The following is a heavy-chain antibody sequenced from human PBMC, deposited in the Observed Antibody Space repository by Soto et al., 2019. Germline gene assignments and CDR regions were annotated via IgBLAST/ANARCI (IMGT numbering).Heavy chain of an antibody. CDR2: ISWNSGSI. J-gene: IGHJ4*02. CDR3: AKGGRGYYDSSGQDY. D-gene: IGHD3-22*01. V-gene: IGHV3-9*01. CDR1: GFTFDDYA. Sequence: GGSLRLSCAASGFTFDDYAMHWVRQAPGKGLEWVSGISWNSGSIGYADSVKGRFTVSRDNAKNSLYLQMNSLRAEDTALYYCAKGGRGYYDSSGQDYWGQGTLVTV.